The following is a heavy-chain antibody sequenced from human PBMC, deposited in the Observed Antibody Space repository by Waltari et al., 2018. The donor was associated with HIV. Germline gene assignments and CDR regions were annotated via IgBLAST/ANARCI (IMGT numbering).Heavy chain of an antibody. CDR3: ATTTTTTYFS. J-gene: IGHJ5*02. Sequence: EVQLVESGGGLVQPGESLRLSCGASGLPFRSTWMHWFRQAPGGGLVLVSRVNPDGSGTSYADSVKGRFTISRDNAKNTVYLQMNSLRAEDTAVYYCATTTTTTYFSWGQGTLVTVSS. V-gene: IGHV3-74*03. CDR1: GLPFRSTW. D-gene: IGHD1-1*01. CDR2: VNPDGSGT.